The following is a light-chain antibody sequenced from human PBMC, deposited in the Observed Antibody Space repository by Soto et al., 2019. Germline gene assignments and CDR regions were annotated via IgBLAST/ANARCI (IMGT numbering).Light chain of an antibody. J-gene: IGKJ5*01. Sequence: IQLTQSPSSLSASVGDRVTITCRASQSISIWLAWYQQKPGKAPKLLINDASSLESGVPSRFTGSGSGTEFTLTISNLQPDDFATYYCQQFHSFPITFGQGTRLEIK. CDR1: QSISIW. CDR3: QQFHSFPIT. V-gene: IGKV1-5*01. CDR2: DAS.